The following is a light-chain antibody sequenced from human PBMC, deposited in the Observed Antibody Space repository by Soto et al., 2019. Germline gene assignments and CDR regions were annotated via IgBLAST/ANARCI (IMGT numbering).Light chain of an antibody. CDR1: ESVSSS. CDR3: QQYNKWIT. J-gene: IGKJ4*01. Sequence: DIVMTQSPATLSVSPGDRVTLSCRASESVSSSLAWYQHKPGQAPGLLIYGATTRDVGIPARFSGSGSGTEFTLTIFSLQSEDFAIYYCQQYNKWITFGGGTKVDIK. CDR2: GAT. V-gene: IGKV3-15*01.